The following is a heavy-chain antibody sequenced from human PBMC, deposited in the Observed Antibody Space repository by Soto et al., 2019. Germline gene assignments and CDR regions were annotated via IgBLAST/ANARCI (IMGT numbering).Heavy chain of an antibody. CDR1: GFSLSTSGVG. V-gene: IGHV2-5*02. CDR2: IYWDDDK. CDR3: AHTYYDSSGYYGNWFDP. J-gene: IGHJ5*02. D-gene: IGHD3-22*01. Sequence: QITLKESGPTLVKPTQTLTLTCTFSGFSLSTSGVGVGWIRQPPGKALEWLALIYWDDDKRYSPSLKSRLTITKDTSKNQGVLTMTNMDPVDTATYYCAHTYYDSSGYYGNWFDPWGQGTLVTVSS.